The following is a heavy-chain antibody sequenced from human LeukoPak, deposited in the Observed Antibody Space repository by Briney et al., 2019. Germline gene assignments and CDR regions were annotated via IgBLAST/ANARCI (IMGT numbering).Heavy chain of an antibody. D-gene: IGHD6-6*01. CDR2: ISSGGST. CDR1: GITVSANY. Sequence: GGSLRLSCGASGITVSANYWNWVRQAPGKGLQWVSVISSGGSTSYADSVKGRFTISRDNSKNTLYLQMNSLRAEDTAVYYCARGWSSSSYFGYWGQGTLVTVSS. V-gene: IGHV3-66*01. J-gene: IGHJ4*02. CDR3: ARGWSSSSYFGY.